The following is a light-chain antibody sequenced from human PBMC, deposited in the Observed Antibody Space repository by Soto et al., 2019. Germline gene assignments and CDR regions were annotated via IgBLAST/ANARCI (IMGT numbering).Light chain of an antibody. J-gene: IGKJ1*01. V-gene: IGKV1-5*03. CDR1: QRNSSW. CDR2: KAS. CDR3: QQYNTYST. Sequence: DIPMTQSPSTLSASVGERVTITCRASQRNSSWLAWYQKKPGKATNLLIYKASSLEGGVPSRFSGSGSGTDFTLTVISLQPYDFATYCCQQYNTYSTFGQGPKVEIK.